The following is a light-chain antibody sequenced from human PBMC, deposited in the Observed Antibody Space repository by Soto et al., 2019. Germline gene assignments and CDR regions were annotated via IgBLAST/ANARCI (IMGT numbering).Light chain of an antibody. V-gene: IGKV3-11*01. CDR3: HHCYNWPIS. J-gene: IGKJ4*01. Sequence: EIVLTQSPAPLSSSRGERATLSCRASQSIDTYLAWYQQKPGQAPRLLIYDASDRATGIPARFSGSGSGTAFTLTISVLEPEDLAVYYCHHCYNWPISFGGGTNVDI. CDR1: QSIDTY. CDR2: DAS.